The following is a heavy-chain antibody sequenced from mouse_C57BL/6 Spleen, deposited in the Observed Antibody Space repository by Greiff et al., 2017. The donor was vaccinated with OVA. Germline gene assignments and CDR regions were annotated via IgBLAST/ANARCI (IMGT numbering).Heavy chain of an antibody. D-gene: IGHD1-1*01. V-gene: IGHV1-54*01. J-gene: IGHJ4*01. Sequence: VQLQQSGAELVRPGTSVKVSCKASGYAFTNYLIEWVKQRPGQGLEWIGVINPGSGGTNYNEKFKGKATLTADKSSSTAYMQLSSLTSEDSAVYFCARGTTVVATGMDYWGQGTSVTVSS. CDR3: ARGTTVVATGMDY. CDR2: INPGSGGT. CDR1: GYAFTNYL.